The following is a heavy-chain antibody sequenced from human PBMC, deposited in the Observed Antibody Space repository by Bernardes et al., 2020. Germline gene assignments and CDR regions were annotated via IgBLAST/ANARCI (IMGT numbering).Heavy chain of an antibody. CDR2: TYYRSKWYN. Sequence: SQTLSLTCAISGDSVSSNSAAWNWIRQSPSRGLEWLGRTYYRSKWYNDYAVSVKSRITINPDTSKNQFSLQLNSVTPEDTAVYYCARDGAAGTVGHPEALDYWGQGTLVTVSS. V-gene: IGHV6-1*01. CDR3: ARDGAAGTVGHPEALDY. J-gene: IGHJ4*02. D-gene: IGHD6-13*01. CDR1: GDSVSSNSAA.